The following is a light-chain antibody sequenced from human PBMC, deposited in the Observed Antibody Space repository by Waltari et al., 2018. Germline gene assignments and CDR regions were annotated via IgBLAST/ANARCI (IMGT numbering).Light chain of an antibody. CDR1: SSNIGNNS. J-gene: IGLJ2*01. Sequence: QSVLTQPPSVSAAPGQKVTISCPGTSSNIGNNSVSWYQQLPGTAPKLLIYENNKRPSGIPDRFSGSKSGTSATLGITGLQTGDEADYYCGTWDSSLSAVLFGGGTKLTVL. CDR2: ENN. CDR3: GTWDSSLSAVL. V-gene: IGLV1-51*01.